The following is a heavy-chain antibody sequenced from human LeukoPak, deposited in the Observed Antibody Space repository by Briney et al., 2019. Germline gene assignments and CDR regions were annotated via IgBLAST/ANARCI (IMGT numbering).Heavy chain of an antibody. CDR3: AKSDHITILPADY. V-gene: IGHV1-18*04. J-gene: IGHJ4*02. D-gene: IGHD3-9*01. CDR1: GYTFTSYY. Sequence: GASVKVSCKASGYTFTSYYMHWVRQAPGQGLEWMGWISAYNGKTNYAQRFQGRVTMTTDTSTSTAYMELKSLRSDDTAVYYCAKSDHITILPADYWGQGTLVTVSS. CDR2: ISAYNGKT.